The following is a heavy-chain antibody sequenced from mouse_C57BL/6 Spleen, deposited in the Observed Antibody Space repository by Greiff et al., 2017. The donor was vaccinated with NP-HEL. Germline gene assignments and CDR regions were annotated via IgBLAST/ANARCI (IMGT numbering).Heavy chain of an antibody. J-gene: IGHJ1*03. Sequence: QVQLQQSGAELVKPGASVKLSCKASGYTFTSYWMQWVKQRPGQGLEWIGEIDPSDSYTNYNQKFKGKATLTVDTSSSTAYMQLSSLTSEDSAVYYCARGALYYGSRYFDVWGTGTTVTVSS. CDR2: IDPSDSYT. CDR3: ARGALYYGSRYFDV. CDR1: GYTFTSYW. V-gene: IGHV1-50*01. D-gene: IGHD1-1*01.